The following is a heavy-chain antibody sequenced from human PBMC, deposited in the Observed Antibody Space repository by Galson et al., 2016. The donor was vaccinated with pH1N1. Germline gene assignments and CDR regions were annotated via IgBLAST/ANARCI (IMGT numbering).Heavy chain of an antibody. CDR2: VRYDGSEK. CDR1: GLTLSNYD. CDR3: ATWNYGDYPRGY. J-gene: IGHJ4*02. V-gene: IGHV3-30*02. Sequence: SLRLSCAASGLTLSNYDIHWVRQAPGKGLEWVAFVRYDGSEKYYADSVKGRFTISRDNSNNTLFLQMNSLRPEDTAVYYCATWNYGDYPRGYWGQGTLVTVSS. D-gene: IGHD4-17*01.